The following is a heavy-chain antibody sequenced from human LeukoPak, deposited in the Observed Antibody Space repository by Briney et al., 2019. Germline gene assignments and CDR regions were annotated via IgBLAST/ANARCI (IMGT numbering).Heavy chain of an antibody. J-gene: IGHJ4*02. Sequence: GGSLRLSCAASGFTFSNAWMSWVRQAPGKGLEWVGRIKSKTDGGTTDYAAPVKGRFTISRDDSKNTLYLQMNSLKTEDTAVYYCAKGHTLRLGELSPLDYWGQGTLVTVSS. CDR3: AKGHTLRLGELSPLDY. D-gene: IGHD3-16*02. CDR1: GFTFSNAW. V-gene: IGHV3-15*01. CDR2: IKSKTDGGTT.